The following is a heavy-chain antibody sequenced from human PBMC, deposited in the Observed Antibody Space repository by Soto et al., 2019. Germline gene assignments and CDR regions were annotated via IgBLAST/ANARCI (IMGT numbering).Heavy chain of an antibody. CDR2: IYYSGST. CDR3: ARGRGIMATITYYFDY. D-gene: IGHD5-12*01. CDR1: GCSISSGGYY. Sequence: SETLSLTCTVSGCSISSGGYYWSWIRQHPGKGLEWIGYIYYSGSTYYNPSLKSRVTISVDTSKNQFSLKLSSVTAADTAVYYCARGRGIMATITYYFDYWGQGTLVTVSS. V-gene: IGHV4-31*03. J-gene: IGHJ4*02.